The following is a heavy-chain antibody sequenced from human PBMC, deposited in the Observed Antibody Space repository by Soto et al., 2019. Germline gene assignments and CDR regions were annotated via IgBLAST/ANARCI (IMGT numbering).Heavy chain of an antibody. V-gene: IGHV4-59*08. D-gene: IGHD4-17*01. J-gene: IGHJ5*02. Sequence: PSETLSLTCTFSGCSISSYYWSLIRQPPGKGLEWIGYIYYSGSTNYNPSLKSRVTISVDTSKNQFSLKLSSVTAADTAVYYCARPLAPDYGEPWFDPWGQGTLVTVSS. CDR1: GCSISSYY. CDR3: ARPLAPDYGEPWFDP. CDR2: IYYSGST.